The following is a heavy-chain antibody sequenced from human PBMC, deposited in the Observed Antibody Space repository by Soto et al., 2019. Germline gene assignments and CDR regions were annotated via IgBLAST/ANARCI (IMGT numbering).Heavy chain of an antibody. J-gene: IGHJ4*02. D-gene: IGHD3-10*01. V-gene: IGHV1-69*13. Sequence: PVKVSCKASGGTFSSYAISGVRQAPGQGLEWMGGIIPIFGTANYAQKFQGRVTITADESTSTAYMELSSLRSEDTAVYYCARGLGDDDHDFWGQGTLVTVSS. CDR1: GGTFSSYA. CDR3: ARGLGDDDHDF. CDR2: IIPIFGTA.